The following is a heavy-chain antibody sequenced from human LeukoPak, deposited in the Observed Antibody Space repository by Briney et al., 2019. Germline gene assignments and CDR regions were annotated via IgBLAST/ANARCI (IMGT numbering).Heavy chain of an antibody. CDR2: INPNSGGT. CDR3: ARDVDHYDSTAKGLVDI. D-gene: IGHD3-22*01. J-gene: IGHJ3*02. CDR1: RYTFPGQY. Sequence: GSSVNVSCLASRYTFPGQYLHWVRQAPAQGLEGMGWINPNSGGTNFAQKFQGRVTMTRDTSISTAYMDLSRLRSDDTAVYYCARDVDHYDSTAKGLVDIWGEGTMVTVSS. V-gene: IGHV1-2*02.